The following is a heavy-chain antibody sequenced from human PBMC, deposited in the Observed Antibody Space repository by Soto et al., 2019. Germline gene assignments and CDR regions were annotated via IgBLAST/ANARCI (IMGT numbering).Heavy chain of an antibody. D-gene: IGHD2-15*01. CDR1: GFTFSSYS. V-gene: IGHV3-21*01. CDR3: ARIEYPDSDN. Sequence: LRLSCAASGFTFSSYSMNWVRQAPGKGLEWVSSISSSSSCIYYADSVKGRFTISRDNAKNSLYLQMNSLRAEDTAVYYCARIEYPDSDNWGQGTLVTVSS. J-gene: IGHJ4*02. CDR2: ISSSSSCI.